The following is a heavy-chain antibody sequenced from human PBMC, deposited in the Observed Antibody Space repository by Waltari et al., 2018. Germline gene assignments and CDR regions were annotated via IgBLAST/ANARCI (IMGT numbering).Heavy chain of an antibody. Sequence: QVQLVQSGAEVKKPGSSVKVSCKASGGTFSSYAISWVRQAPGQGLEWLGGIIPILGIANYAQKFQGRVTITADESTSTAYMELSSLRSEDTAVYYWASKGYSGYDAPNRYWGQGTLVTVSS. D-gene: IGHD5-12*01. CDR1: GGTFSSYA. V-gene: IGHV1-69*04. J-gene: IGHJ4*02. CDR3: ASKGYSGYDAPNRY. CDR2: IIPILGIA.